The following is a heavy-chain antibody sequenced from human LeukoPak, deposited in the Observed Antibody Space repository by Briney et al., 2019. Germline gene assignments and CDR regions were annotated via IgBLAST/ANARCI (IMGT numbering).Heavy chain of an antibody. CDR1: GFTFDDYA. CDR2: ISWNSGSI. D-gene: IGHD4-17*01. Sequence: GGSLRLSCAASGFTFDDYAMHWVRQAPGKGLEWVSGISWNSGSIGYADSVKGRFTISRDNAKNSLYLQMNSLRAEDTALYYCAKDWTTVIYGNAFGIWGQGTMVTVSS. J-gene: IGHJ3*02. V-gene: IGHV3-9*01. CDR3: AKDWTTVIYGNAFGI.